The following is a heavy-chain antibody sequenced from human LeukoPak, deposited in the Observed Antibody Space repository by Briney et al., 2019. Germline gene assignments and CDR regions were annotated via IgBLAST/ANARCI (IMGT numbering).Heavy chain of an antibody. V-gene: IGHV4-61*02. Sequence: TSQTLSLTCTVSGGSISSGSYYWSWIRQPAGKGLEWIGRIYTSGSTNYYPSLKSRVTISVDTSKNQFSLKLSSVTAADTAVYYCARDGRPSPQLGATEWYFDLWGRGTLVTVSS. J-gene: IGHJ2*01. CDR2: IYTSGST. CDR3: ARDGRPSPQLGATEWYFDL. D-gene: IGHD1-26*01. CDR1: GGSISSGSYY.